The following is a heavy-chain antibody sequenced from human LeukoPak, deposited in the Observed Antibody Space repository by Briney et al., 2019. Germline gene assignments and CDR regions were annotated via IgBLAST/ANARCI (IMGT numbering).Heavy chain of an antibody. J-gene: IGHJ4*02. CDR2: IWYDGSDK. Sequence: PGRSLRLSCAASGFIFSSNGMYWVRQAPGKGLEWVALIWYDGSDKYYTDSVKGRFTISRDNSKNTLFLQMNSLRAEDTAVYYCSRLLGAAILYYWGQGTLVTVSS. D-gene: IGHD2-21*01. V-gene: IGHV3-33*01. CDR1: GFIFSSNG. CDR3: SRLLGAAILYY.